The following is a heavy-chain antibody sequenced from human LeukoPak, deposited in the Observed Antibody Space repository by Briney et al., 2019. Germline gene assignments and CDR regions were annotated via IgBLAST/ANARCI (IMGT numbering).Heavy chain of an antibody. V-gene: IGHV3-23*01. Sequence: GGSLRLSCAASGFTFSNYAMSWVRKAPGKGLEWVSSIGGSGGSTYYADSVKCRFTISRDNSKNTLYLQMNSLRAEDTAVYYCAKVETAAAATLRGFDYWGQGTLVIVSS. CDR1: GFTFSNYA. CDR2: IGGSGGST. D-gene: IGHD6-13*01. CDR3: AKVETAAAATLRGFDY. J-gene: IGHJ4*02.